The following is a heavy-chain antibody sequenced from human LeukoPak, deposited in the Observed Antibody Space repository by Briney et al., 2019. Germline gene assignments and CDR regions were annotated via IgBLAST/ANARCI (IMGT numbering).Heavy chain of an antibody. CDR3: ARVARHYKIAAAGTEYYFDY. Sequence: ASVKVSCKASGYTFTGYYMHWVRQAPGQGLEWMGWINPNSGGTNYAQKFQGGVTMTRDTSISTAYMELGRLRSDDTAVYYCARVARHYKIAAAGTEYYFDYWGQGTLVTVSS. V-gene: IGHV1-2*02. J-gene: IGHJ4*02. D-gene: IGHD6-13*01. CDR2: INPNSGGT. CDR1: GYTFTGYY.